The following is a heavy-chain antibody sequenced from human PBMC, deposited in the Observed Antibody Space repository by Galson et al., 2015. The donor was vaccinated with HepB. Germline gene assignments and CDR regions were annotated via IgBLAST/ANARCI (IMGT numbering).Heavy chain of an antibody. J-gene: IGHJ4*02. CDR1: GYTFRNFG. CDR3: ARDSGGDYFDF. V-gene: IGHV1-18*04. D-gene: IGHD3-16*01. CDR2: IGADNGNT. Sequence: SVKVSCKASGYTFRNFGFSWVRQAPGQGLEWMGWIGADNGNTDYAQKFQGRVTMTTDTSTSTAYMELRSLRSDDSAVYYCARDSGGDYFDFWGQGTLVTVSS.